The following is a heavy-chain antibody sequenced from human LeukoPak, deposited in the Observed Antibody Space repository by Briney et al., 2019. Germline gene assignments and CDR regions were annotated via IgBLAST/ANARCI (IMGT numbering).Heavy chain of an antibody. CDR2: IYYIGST. CDR1: GGSISSSSYY. Sequence: SETLSLTCTVSGGSISSSSYYWGWIRQPPGKGLEWIGNIYYIGSTYYNPSLKSRVTISVDTSKNQFSLRLRSETAADTAVYYCARGGLRGDYFDYWGQGTLVTVSS. CDR3: ARGGLRGDYFDY. V-gene: IGHV4-39*07. J-gene: IGHJ4*02. D-gene: IGHD2-21*01.